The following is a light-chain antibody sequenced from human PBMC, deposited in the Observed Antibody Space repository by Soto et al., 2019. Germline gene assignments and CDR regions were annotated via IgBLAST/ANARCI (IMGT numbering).Light chain of an antibody. Sequence: TQRTRARSTRCASVGDRVTMTCRGSQSISNSVAWCQQKPGEAPKLLVYRASALQRGVPSRFSGRGAWAEFTLTVDSLQPYDFATLYCQQECACPHAVGGGTKVDIK. CDR2: RAS. CDR3: QQECACPHA. V-gene: IGKV1-5*03. J-gene: IGKJ4*01. CDR1: QSISNS.